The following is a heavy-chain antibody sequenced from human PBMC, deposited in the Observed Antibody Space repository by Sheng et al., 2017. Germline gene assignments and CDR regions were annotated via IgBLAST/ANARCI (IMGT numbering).Heavy chain of an antibody. Sequence: EVHLVESGGGLVQPGGSLRLSCATSGFAFSRHWIHWVRQVPGKGLVWVSGINTDGSDTNYADSVKGRFTISRDNAKNTLYLQMNSLRVEDTAVYYCARDASGTEFDNWGQGTLVTVSS. V-gene: IGHV3-74*01. J-gene: IGHJ4*02. CDR3: ARDASGTEFDN. CDR2: INTDGSDT. CDR1: GFAFSRHW. D-gene: IGHD3-10*01.